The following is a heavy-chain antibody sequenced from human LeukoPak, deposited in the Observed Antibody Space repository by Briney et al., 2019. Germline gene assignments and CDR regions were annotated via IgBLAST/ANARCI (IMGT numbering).Heavy chain of an antibody. D-gene: IGHD4-17*01. Sequence: SETLSLTCAVSGYSISSGYYWGWIRQPPGKGLEWIGSIYHSGSTYYNPSLKSRVTMSVDTSKNQFSLKLSSVTAADTAVYYCARVLWSTTVTTGVDYYYYMDVWGKGTTVTVSS. CDR2: IYHSGST. V-gene: IGHV4-38-2*01. CDR3: ARVLWSTTVTTGVDYYYYMDV. CDR1: GYSISSGYY. J-gene: IGHJ6*03.